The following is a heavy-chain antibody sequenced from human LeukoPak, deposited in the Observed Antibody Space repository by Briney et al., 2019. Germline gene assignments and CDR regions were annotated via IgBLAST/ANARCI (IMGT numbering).Heavy chain of an antibody. J-gene: IGHJ4*01. CDR2: IYYSGST. CDR1: GGSIRSYY. Sequence: KPSETLSLTCTVSGGSIRSYYWSWIRQPPGKGLEWIGNIYYSGSTNYNPSLKSRVSISVDTSKNQFSLNLSSVTAADTAVYYCASLRSAYYLEYWGHGTLVTVSS. D-gene: IGHD3-16*01. V-gene: IGHV4-59*01. CDR3: ASLRSAYYLEY.